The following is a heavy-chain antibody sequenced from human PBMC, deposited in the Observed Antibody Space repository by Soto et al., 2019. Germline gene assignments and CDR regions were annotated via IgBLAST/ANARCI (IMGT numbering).Heavy chain of an antibody. D-gene: IGHD3-22*01. CDR1: GGTFSSYT. CDR2: IIPILGIA. CDR3: ARSTYYYDSSGYYSGAFDI. Sequence: QVQLVQSGAEVKKPGSSVKVSCKASGGTFSSYTISWVRQAPGQGLEWMGRIIPILGIANYAQKFQGRVTITADKSTSTAYMELSSLRSEDTAVYYCARSTYYYDSSGYYSGAFDIWGQGTMVTVSS. V-gene: IGHV1-69*02. J-gene: IGHJ3*02.